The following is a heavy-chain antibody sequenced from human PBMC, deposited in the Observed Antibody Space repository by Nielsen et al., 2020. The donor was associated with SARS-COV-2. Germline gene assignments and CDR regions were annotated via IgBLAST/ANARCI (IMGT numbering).Heavy chain of an antibody. CDR2: IYHSGST. CDR3: ASSRGGVAGSLDY. Sequence: SETLSLTCAVSGGSISSSNWWSWVRQPPGKGLEWIGEIYHSGSTNYNPSLKSRVTISVDKSKNQFSLKLSSVTAADTAVYYCASSRGGVAGSLDYWGQGTLVTVSS. D-gene: IGHD6-19*01. V-gene: IGHV4-4*02. CDR1: GGSISSSNW. J-gene: IGHJ4*02.